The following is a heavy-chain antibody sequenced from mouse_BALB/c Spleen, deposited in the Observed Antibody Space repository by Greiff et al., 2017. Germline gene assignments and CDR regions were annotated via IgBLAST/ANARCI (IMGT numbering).Heavy chain of an antibody. J-gene: IGHJ4*01. V-gene: IGHV14-4*02. Sequence: EVQLQQSGAELVRSGASVKLSCTASGFNIKDYYMHWVKQRPEQGLEWIGWIDPENGDTEYAPKFQGKATMTAVTSSNTAYLQLSSLTSEDTAVYYCNAGDAMDYWGQGTSVTVSS. CDR3: NAGDAMDY. CDR2: IDPENGDT. CDR1: GFNIKDYY.